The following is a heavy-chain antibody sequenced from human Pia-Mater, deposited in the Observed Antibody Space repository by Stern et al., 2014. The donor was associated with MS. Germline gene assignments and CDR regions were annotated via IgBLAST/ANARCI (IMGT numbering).Heavy chain of an antibody. V-gene: IGHV1-69*01. CDR1: GGTFHVYA. J-gene: IGHJ6*02. CDR2: IIPIFGTA. Sequence: VQLVEPGAAVQKPGSSVKVSCKASGGTFHVYAINWLRQAPGQGLEWMGGIIPIFGTANYAQKFQGRVTITADESTRTSSMQLSSLRYDDTAVYYCARDGRHTDNYGLDVWGQGTTVTVSS. CDR3: ARDGRHTDNYGLDV. D-gene: IGHD3-9*01.